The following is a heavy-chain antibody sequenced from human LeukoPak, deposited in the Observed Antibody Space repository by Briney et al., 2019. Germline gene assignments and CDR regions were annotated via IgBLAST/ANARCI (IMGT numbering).Heavy chain of an antibody. CDR2: ISTSSSYI. J-gene: IGHJ4*02. CDR3: ARLHLRGAFDY. Sequence: PGRSLRLSCATSGFTFSNYGMHWVRQAPGKGLEWVSSISTSSSYIYYADSVKGRFTISRDNAKNSLYLQMNSLRAEDTAVYYCARLHLRGAFDYWGQGTLVTVSS. D-gene: IGHD3-10*01. V-gene: IGHV3-21*01. CDR1: GFTFSNYG.